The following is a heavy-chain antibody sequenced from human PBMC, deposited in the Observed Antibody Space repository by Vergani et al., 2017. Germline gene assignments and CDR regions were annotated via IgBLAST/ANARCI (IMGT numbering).Heavy chain of an antibody. J-gene: IGHJ4*02. CDR1: GFNFGEYG. CDR2: IRSKTYGAKT. Sequence: EVQLVESGGDLVQPGRSLRLSCQTSGFNFGEYGVSWVRQAPGKGLEWIGFIRSKTYGAKTEYAASVRGRFTISRDDSKGIAYLQMSSLKKEDTAVYRCAVEIYDYGGSRDFDYWGQGTLVVVSS. V-gene: IGHV3-49*04. CDR3: AVEIYDYGGSRDFDY. D-gene: IGHD4-23*01.